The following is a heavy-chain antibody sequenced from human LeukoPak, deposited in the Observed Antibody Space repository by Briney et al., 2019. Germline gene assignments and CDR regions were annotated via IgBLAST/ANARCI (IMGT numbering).Heavy chain of an antibody. CDR1: GFTFSDYY. V-gene: IGHV3-11*01. CDR2: ISSSGSTI. Sequence: PGGSLRLSCAASGFTFSDYYMSWIRQAPGKGLEWVSYISSSGSTIYYADSVKGRFTISRDNAKNSLYLQMNSLRAEDTAVYYCARTVRFLESLYYFDYWGQGTLVTVSS. D-gene: IGHD3-3*01. J-gene: IGHJ4*02. CDR3: ARTVRFLESLYYFDY.